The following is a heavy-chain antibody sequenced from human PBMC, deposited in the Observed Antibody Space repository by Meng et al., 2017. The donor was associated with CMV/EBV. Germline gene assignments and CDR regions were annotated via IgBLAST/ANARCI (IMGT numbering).Heavy chain of an antibody. CDR2: ISYDGSNK. CDR3: ARDRRGYSYGYYYYGMDV. D-gene: IGHD5-18*01. J-gene: IGHJ6*02. V-gene: IGHV3-30-3*01. Sequence: GESLKISCAASGFTFSGYAMHWVRQAPGKGLEWVAVISYDGSNKYYADSVKGRFTISRDNSKNTLYLQMNSLRAEDTAVYYCARDRRGYSYGYYYYGMDVWGQGTTVTVSS. CDR1: GFTFSGYA.